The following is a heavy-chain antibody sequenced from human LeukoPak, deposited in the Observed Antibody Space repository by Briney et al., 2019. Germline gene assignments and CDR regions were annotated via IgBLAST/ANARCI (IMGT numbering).Heavy chain of an antibody. Sequence: SETLSLTCTISGGSISSYYWSWIRQPPGKGLEWIGYVFYSGSTNYNPSLKSRVTISIDTSKNQFSLKLSSVTAADTAVYYCARETDGGTVAGTQYYYHYYMDVRGKGTTVTVSS. D-gene: IGHD6-19*01. CDR2: VFYSGST. J-gene: IGHJ6*03. V-gene: IGHV4-59*01. CDR1: GGSISSYY. CDR3: ARETDGGTVAGTQYYYHYYMDV.